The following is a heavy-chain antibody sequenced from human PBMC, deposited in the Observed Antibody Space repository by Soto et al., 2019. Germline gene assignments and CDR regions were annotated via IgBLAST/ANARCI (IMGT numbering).Heavy chain of an antibody. V-gene: IGHV3-7*01. Sequence: EVPLVESGGDLVQPGGSLRLSCAAPGLRMSDFWMSWVRQAPGKGLEWVAYINQDGSERDHLDYVKGRFTISRDKAMNSLFLQMNSLRDEDTSVYYCVRGHHGLEIWGQGTTVTVS. CDR1: GLRMSDFW. CDR2: INQDGSER. CDR3: VRGHHGLEI. J-gene: IGHJ6*02.